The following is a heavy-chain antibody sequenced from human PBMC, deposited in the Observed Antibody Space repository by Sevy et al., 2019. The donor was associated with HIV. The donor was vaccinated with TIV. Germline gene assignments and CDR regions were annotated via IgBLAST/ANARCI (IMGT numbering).Heavy chain of an antibody. D-gene: IGHD6-19*01. CDR3: ARHYSGWYSNLDYYYGLDV. Sequence: SETLSLTCTVSDNSISSSSYYWGWVRQPPGKGMEWIATMHSSGSTYYNPSLESRVTMSVDTSKNQFSLKLSSVTASDTAVYYCARHYSGWYSNLDYYYGLDVWRQGTTVTVSS. J-gene: IGHJ6*02. CDR1: DNSISSSSYY. CDR2: MHSSGST. V-gene: IGHV4-39*01.